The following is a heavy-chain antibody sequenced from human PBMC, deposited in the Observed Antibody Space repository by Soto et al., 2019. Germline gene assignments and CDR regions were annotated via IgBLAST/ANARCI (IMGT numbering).Heavy chain of an antibody. CDR1: GFTFNNGW. J-gene: IGHJ4*02. V-gene: IGHV3-15*01. D-gene: IGHD2-21*02. CDR2: IKSKVAGGTT. Sequence: EVQLVESGGGLVKPGGSLRLSCAASGFTFNNGWMSWVRHAPGKGLEWGGRIKSKVAGGTTDYSAPVQGSFTMARAESKNTVRLQMSSLKTAEKAVESWPTDSTQTVCDGGPCYSVLTKIHDSWGQGTLVTVSS. CDR3: PTDSTQTVCDGGPCYSVLTKIHDS.